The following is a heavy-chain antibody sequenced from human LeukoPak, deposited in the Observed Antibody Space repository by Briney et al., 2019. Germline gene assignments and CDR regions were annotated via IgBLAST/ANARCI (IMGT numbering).Heavy chain of an antibody. D-gene: IGHD3-10*01. CDR3: ARLLVYGSGAEAFDY. CDR1: GFTFSSYW. V-gene: IGHV3-7*01. CDR2: IKQDGSEK. J-gene: IGHJ4*02. Sequence: GGSLRLSCAASGFTFSSYWMNWVRQAPGKGLEWVANIKQDGSEKYYVDSVRGRFTIFRDNAKNSLYLQMNSLRVEDTAVYYCARLLVYGSGAEAFDYWGQGTLVTVS.